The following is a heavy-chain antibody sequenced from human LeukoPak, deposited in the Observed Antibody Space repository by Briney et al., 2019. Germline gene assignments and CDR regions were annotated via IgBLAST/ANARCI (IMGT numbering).Heavy chain of an antibody. V-gene: IGHV3-48*03. CDR3: ARAWELAFDN. D-gene: IGHD4-23*01. CDR2: ISGSGSAV. Sequence: GGSLRLSCAASGFTFSSYEMNWVRQAPGKGLEWVSYISGSGSAVYYADSVKGRFTISRDNAKNSLYLQMNSLRAEDTALYYCARAWELAFDNWGQGTLVTVSS. CDR1: GFTFSSYE. J-gene: IGHJ4*02.